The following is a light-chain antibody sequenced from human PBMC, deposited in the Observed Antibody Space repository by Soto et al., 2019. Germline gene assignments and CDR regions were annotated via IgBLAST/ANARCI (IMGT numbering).Light chain of an antibody. V-gene: IGLV2-23*02. CDR2: EVN. J-gene: IGLJ3*02. CDR3: CSSVGSPNWV. CDR1: SSDVGSCNC. Sequence: QSALTQPASVSGSPGQSITISCTGTSSDVGSCNCVSWYQQHPGKAPTLMIYEVNKRPSGVSNRFSGSKSGNTASLTFSGLQAEDEADYYCCSSVGSPNWVFGGGTKLTVL.